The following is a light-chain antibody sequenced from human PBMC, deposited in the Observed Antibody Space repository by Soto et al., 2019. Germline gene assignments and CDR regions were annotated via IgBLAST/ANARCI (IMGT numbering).Light chain of an antibody. J-gene: IGLJ1*01. V-gene: IGLV2-11*01. Sequence: QSALAQPRSVSGSPGQSVAISCTGTSSDVGGYNYVSWYQQHPGKAPKLIIYDVTKRPSGVPDRFSGSSSGNTASLTISGLQAEDEAYYFCCSYAGSYSYVFGTGTKVT. CDR1: SSDVGGYNY. CDR3: CSYAGSYSYV. CDR2: DVT.